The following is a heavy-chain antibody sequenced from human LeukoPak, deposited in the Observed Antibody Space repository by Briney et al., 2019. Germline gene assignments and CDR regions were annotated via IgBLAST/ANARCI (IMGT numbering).Heavy chain of an antibody. CDR1: GGSISNYY. Sequence: SETLSLTCTVSGGSISNYYWSWLRQPPGKGLEWIGYIYYSGSTNYNPSLKSRVTISVDTSKNQFLLKLSSVTAADTAVYYCAAGSSGYTDAFDIWGQGTMVTVSS. V-gene: IGHV4-59*01. J-gene: IGHJ3*02. CDR2: IYYSGST. D-gene: IGHD3-22*01. CDR3: AAGSSGYTDAFDI.